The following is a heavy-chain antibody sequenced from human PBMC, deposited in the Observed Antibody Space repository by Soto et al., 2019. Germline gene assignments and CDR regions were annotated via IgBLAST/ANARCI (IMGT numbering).Heavy chain of an antibody. CDR2: ISAYNGNT. V-gene: IGHV1-18*01. CDR1: GYTFTSYG. CDR3: ARDLPWIFGVVIFPPEDGMDV. D-gene: IGHD3-3*01. Sequence: ASVKVSCKASGYTFTSYGISWGRQAPGQGLEWMGWISAYNGNTNYAQKLQGRVTMTTDTSTTTAYMELRSLRSDDTAVYYCARDLPWIFGVVIFPPEDGMDVWGQGTTVTVSS. J-gene: IGHJ6*02.